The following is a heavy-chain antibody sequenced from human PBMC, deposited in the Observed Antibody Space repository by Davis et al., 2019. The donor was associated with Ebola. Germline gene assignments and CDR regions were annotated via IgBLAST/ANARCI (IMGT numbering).Heavy chain of an antibody. J-gene: IGHJ3*02. CDR1: GFTFSDHY. D-gene: IGHD4-17*01. CDR2: TRNKANSYTT. CDR3: ARGGGADAFDI. Sequence: GESLKISCAASGFTFSDHYMDWVRQAPGKGLEWVGRTRNKANSYTTEYAASVKGRFTISRDDSKNSLYLQMNSLKTEDTAVYYCARGGGADAFDIWGQGTMVTVSS. V-gene: IGHV3-72*01.